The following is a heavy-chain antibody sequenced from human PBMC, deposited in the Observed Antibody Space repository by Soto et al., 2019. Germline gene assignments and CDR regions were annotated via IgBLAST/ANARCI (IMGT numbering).Heavy chain of an antibody. V-gene: IGHV1-69*13. D-gene: IGHD2-21*01. CDR2: IIPIFRTA. CDR1: GGDFSNYA. CDR3: ARDSLIPSAADYYFDMDV. J-gene: IGHJ6*02. Sequence: ASVKVSCKASGGDFSNYAISWVRQAPGRGPEWMGGIIPIFRTATYAQKFQGRVTITADDSTRTAYMELSGLTSEDTADYYCARDSLIPSAADYYFDMDVWGQGTTVTVSS.